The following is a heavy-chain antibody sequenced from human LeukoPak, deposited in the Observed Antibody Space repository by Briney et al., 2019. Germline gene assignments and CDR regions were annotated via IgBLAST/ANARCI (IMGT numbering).Heavy chain of an antibody. CDR1: GGSLSSYA. D-gene: IGHD5-12*01. V-gene: IGHV1-69*05. CDR3: ASCGYRGYYFFYMDV. CDR2: IIPMLGTP. J-gene: IGHJ6*03. Sequence: SVKVSCKASGGSLSSYAISRVRQAPGQGLEWVGGIIPMLGTPNYAKKLQGRVMITTDESTSTAYMELSSLRSEDTAVYYCASCGYRGYYFFYMDVWGRGTTVTVSS.